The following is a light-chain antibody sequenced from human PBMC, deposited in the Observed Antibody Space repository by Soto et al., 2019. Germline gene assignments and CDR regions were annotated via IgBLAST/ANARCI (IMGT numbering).Light chain of an antibody. CDR2: DVS. CDR3: SSYASNGDVL. J-gene: IGLJ2*01. V-gene: IGLV2-14*03. Sequence: QSALTQPASVSGSPGQSITISCTGTSSDVGTYEYVSWYQHHPGKAPKLTIYDVSNRPSWVSDRFSGSKSGNTASLTISGLQAEDEADYYCSSYASNGDVLFGGGTKLTVL. CDR1: SSDVGTYEY.